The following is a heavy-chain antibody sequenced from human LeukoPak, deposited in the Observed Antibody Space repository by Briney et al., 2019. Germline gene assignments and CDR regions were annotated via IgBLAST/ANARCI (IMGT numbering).Heavy chain of an antibody. V-gene: IGHV4-31*03. CDR3: ARGKSVTRSPFDY. J-gene: IGHJ4*02. CDR1: GGSISSGGYY. Sequence: SSETLSLTCTVSGGSISSGGYYWSWIRQHPGKGLEWIGYIYYSGSTYYNPSLKSRVTISVDTSKNQFSLKLSSVTAAGTAVYYCARGKSVTRSPFDYRGQGTLVTVSS. D-gene: IGHD4-17*01. CDR2: IYYSGST.